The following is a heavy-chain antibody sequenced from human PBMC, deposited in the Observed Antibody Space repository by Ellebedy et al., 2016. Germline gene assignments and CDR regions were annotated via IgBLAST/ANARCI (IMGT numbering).Heavy chain of an antibody. Sequence: ASVKVSCKASGFTFTSSTMQWVRQARGQRLEWMGWIVVGSGNTNYAQKFQDRVPITRDTSTNTAYMELRSLTPEDTALSYCATGRRVVVATFWGQGTPVTVSS. CDR1: GFTFTSST. D-gene: IGHD2-15*01. J-gene: IGHJ1*01. CDR2: IVVGSGNT. V-gene: IGHV1-58*02. CDR3: ATGRRVVVATF.